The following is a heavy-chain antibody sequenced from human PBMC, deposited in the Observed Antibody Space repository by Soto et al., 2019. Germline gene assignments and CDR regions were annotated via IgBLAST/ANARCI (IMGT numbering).Heavy chain of an antibody. CDR2: IDPSDSQT. CDR3: ARQIYDSDTGPHFQYYFDS. D-gene: IGHD3-22*01. Sequence: AESLSTCCDASGYSFAGYCISWVLQKPGKGLEWMGLIDPSDSQTYYSPSFRGHVTISATKSITTVFLQWSSLRASDTAMYYCARQIYDSDTGPHFQYYFDSWAQGTPVTVS. J-gene: IGHJ4*02. CDR1: GYSFAGYC. V-gene: IGHV5-10-1*01.